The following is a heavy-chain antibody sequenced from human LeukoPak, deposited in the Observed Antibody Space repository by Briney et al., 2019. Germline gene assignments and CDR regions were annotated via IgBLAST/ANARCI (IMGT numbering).Heavy chain of an antibody. V-gene: IGHV4-34*01. CDR2: INHSGSA. D-gene: IGHD3-10*01. CDR1: GGSFSGYY. Sequence: PSETLSLTCADYGGSFSGYYWSWIRQPPGKGLEWIGEINHSGSANYNPSLKSRVTISVDTTKNQFSLKLSTVTAADTAVYYCARAGASVDPWGQGTLVTVSS. CDR3: ARAGASVDP. J-gene: IGHJ5*02.